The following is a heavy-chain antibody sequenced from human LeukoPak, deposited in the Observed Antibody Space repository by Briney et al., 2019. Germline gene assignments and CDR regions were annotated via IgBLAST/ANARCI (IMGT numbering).Heavy chain of an antibody. J-gene: IGHJ5*02. CDR1: GYTFTGYY. CDR3: ARSPYYYGSGTDNNWFDP. Sequence: ASVKVSCKASGYTFTGYYMHWVRQAPGQGLEWMGWINPNSGGTNYAQKFQGRVTMTRDTSISTAYMELSRLRSDDTAVYYCARSPYYYGSGTDNNWFDPWGQGTLVTVSS. CDR2: INPNSGGT. D-gene: IGHD3-10*01. V-gene: IGHV1-2*02.